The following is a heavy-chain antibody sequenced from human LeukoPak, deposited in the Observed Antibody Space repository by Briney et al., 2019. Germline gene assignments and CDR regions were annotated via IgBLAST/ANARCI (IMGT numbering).Heavy chain of an antibody. V-gene: IGHV1-18*01. D-gene: IGHD6-19*01. Sequence: ASVKVSCKASGYTFTSYGISWVRQAPGQGLEWMGCISAYNGNTNYAQKLQGRVTMTTDTSTSTAYMELRSLRSDDTAVYYCARADPIAVANNWFDPWGQGTLVTVSS. CDR3: ARADPIAVANNWFDP. CDR2: ISAYNGNT. CDR1: GYTFTSYG. J-gene: IGHJ5*02.